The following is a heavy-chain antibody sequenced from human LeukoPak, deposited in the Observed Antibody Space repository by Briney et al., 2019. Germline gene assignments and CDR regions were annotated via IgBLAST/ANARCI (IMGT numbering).Heavy chain of an antibody. Sequence: SETLPLTCTVSGGSISSGSYYWSWIRQPAGKGLEWIGRIYTSGSTNYNPSLKSRVTISVDTSKNQFSLKLSSVTAADTAVYYCARDRYPVTPFDYWGQGTLVTVSS. CDR2: IYTSGST. J-gene: IGHJ4*02. V-gene: IGHV4-61*02. CDR1: GGSISSGSYY. D-gene: IGHD2-21*02. CDR3: ARDRYPVTPFDY.